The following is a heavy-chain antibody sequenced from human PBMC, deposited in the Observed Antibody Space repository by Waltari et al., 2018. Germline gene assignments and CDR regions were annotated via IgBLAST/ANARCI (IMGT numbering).Heavy chain of an antibody. D-gene: IGHD2-8*01. CDR3: ARAILYPSNNWFDP. CDR1: GGSISSHY. Sequence: QVQLQESGPGLVKPSETLSLTCTVSGGSISSHYWSWIRQPPGKGLEWIGYIYYSGSTNYNPSLKSRVTISVDTSKNQFSLKLSSVTAADTAVYYCARAILYPSNNWFDPWGQGTLVTVSS. J-gene: IGHJ5*02. CDR2: IYYSGST. V-gene: IGHV4-59*11.